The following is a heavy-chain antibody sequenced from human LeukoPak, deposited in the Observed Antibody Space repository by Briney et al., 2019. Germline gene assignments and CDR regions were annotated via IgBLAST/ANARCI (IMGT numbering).Heavy chain of an antibody. CDR3: ARFSSVVGPGDFDY. CDR2: INTNTGNP. Sequence: GASVKVSCKASGYTFTSYAMNWVRQAPGQGLECMGWINTNTGNPTYAQGFTGRFVFSLDTSVSTAYLQISSLKAEDTAVYYCARFSSVVGPGDFDYWGQGTLVTVSS. CDR1: GYTFTSYA. V-gene: IGHV7-4-1*02. D-gene: IGHD3-22*01. J-gene: IGHJ4*02.